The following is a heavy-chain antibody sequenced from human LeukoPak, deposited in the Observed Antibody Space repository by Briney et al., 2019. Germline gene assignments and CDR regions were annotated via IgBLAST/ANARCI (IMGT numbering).Heavy chain of an antibody. Sequence: SQTLSLTCPVSGGSISSGGYYWSWIRQHPGKGLEWIGYIYYSGSTYYNPSLKSRVTLSVEPSKNQFSLKLSSVTAADTAVYYCARGARDYGPVSGPYFYYYYMDGWGKGTTVTVSS. V-gene: IGHV4-31*03. D-gene: IGHD4/OR15-4a*01. CDR1: GGSISSGGYY. CDR3: ARGARDYGPVSGPYFYYYYMDG. CDR2: IYYSGST. J-gene: IGHJ6*03.